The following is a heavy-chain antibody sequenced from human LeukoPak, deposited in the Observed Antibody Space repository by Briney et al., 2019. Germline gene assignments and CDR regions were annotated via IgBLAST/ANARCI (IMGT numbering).Heavy chain of an antibody. Sequence: SETLSLTCSVSGGSLSTYCWSWIRQPPGKGLEWIGNIYYSGSTNYNSSLNSRVTISIDTSKNQFSLRLSSVTAADTAIYYCARGLSSTWYGHAYDIWGQGTVGTVSS. CDR2: IYYSGST. D-gene: IGHD6-13*01. V-gene: IGHV4-59*01. CDR1: GGSLSTYC. CDR3: ARGLSSTWYGHAYDI. J-gene: IGHJ3*02.